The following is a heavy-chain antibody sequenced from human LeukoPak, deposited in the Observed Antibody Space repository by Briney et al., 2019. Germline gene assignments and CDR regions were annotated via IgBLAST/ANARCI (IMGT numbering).Heavy chain of an antibody. J-gene: IGHJ4*02. D-gene: IGHD3-10*01. CDR2: IYYSGST. V-gene: IGHV4-31*03. CDR1: GGSISSGGYY. Sequence: SETLSLTCTVSGGSISSGGYYWSWIRQHPGKGLEWIGYIYYSGSTYYNPSLKSRVTISVDTSKNQFSLKLSSVTAADTAVYYCARARYGSGSYWYWGQGTLVTVSS. CDR3: ARARYGSGSYWY.